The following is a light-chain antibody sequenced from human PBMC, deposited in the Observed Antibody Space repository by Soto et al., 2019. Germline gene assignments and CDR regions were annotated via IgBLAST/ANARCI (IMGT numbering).Light chain of an antibody. CDR3: KSYAVGSTYV. Sequence: QSVLTQPASVSGSPGQSITISCTGTSSDVGGYKYVSWHQLHPGKAPKLIIYEVSNRPSGVSNRFSGSKSGNTASLTISGLQAEDEADYYCKSYAVGSTYVFGTGTKVTVL. CDR1: SSDVGGYKY. J-gene: IGLJ1*01. CDR2: EVS. V-gene: IGLV2-14*01.